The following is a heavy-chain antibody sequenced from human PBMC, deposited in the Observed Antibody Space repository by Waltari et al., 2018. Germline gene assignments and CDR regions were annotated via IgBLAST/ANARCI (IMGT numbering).Heavy chain of an antibody. Sequence: EVQLLESGGGLVQPGGSLRLSCAASGFTFSSYAMSWVRQAPGKGLEGVSAIRGSVGSTYYSDSVKGRFTISRDNSKNTLYLQMNSLRAEDTAVYYCAKDLYGDYGGDYWGQGTLVTVSS. CDR1: GFTFSSYA. CDR2: IRGSVGST. CDR3: AKDLYGDYGGDY. J-gene: IGHJ4*02. V-gene: IGHV3-23*01. D-gene: IGHD4-17*01.